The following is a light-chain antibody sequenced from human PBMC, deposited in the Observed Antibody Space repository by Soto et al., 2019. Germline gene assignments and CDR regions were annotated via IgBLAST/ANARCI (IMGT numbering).Light chain of an antibody. Sequence: DIQMTQSPSSLSASVGDRVTITCRASQSVSTSLNWYPHEPGQAPRLLIYSASTLQSGVPSRFSVSGSGTDFTLTISSLQPEDFSNYYCQQSYNTPRTFGQGTKVEIK. V-gene: IGKV1-39*01. CDR1: QSVSTS. CDR3: QQSYNTPRT. CDR2: SAS. J-gene: IGKJ2*01.